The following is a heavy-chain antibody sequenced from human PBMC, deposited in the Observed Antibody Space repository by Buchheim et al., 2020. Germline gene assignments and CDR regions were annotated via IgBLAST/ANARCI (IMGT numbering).Heavy chain of an antibody. D-gene: IGHD3-16*02. V-gene: IGHV3-23*01. J-gene: IGHJ4*02. CDR2: ISGSGGST. CDR1: GFTFSSYA. CDR3: AKMVQAPSYYDYVWGSYRPVYFDY. Sequence: EVQLLESGGGLVQPGGSLRLSCAASGFTFSSYAMSWVRQAPGKGLEWVSAISGSGGSTYYADSVKGRFTISRDNSKNTLYLQMNSLRAEDTAVYYCAKMVQAPSYYDYVWGSYRPVYFDYWGQGTL.